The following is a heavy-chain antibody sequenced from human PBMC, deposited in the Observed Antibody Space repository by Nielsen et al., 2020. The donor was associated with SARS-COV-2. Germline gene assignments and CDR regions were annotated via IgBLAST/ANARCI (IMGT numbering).Heavy chain of an antibody. Sequence: WVRQAPGQGLEWMGRINPNSGGTNYAQKFQGRVTMTRDTSISPAYMELSRLRADDTAVYYCARVVVGVAATNYYYGMDVWGQGTTVTVSS. CDR3: ARVVVGVAATNYYYGMDV. J-gene: IGHJ6*02. D-gene: IGHD2-15*01. CDR2: INPNSGGT. V-gene: IGHV1-2*06.